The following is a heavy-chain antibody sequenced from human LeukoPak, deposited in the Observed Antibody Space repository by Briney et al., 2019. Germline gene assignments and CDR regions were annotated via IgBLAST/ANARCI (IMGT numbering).Heavy chain of an antibody. CDR1: GFTFRNYA. Sequence: AGTLSLSCAAYGFTFRNYALTWVRQAPGKGLEWVSAISGGGGSTYYTDSVRGRITTARDNSKSTLCLQMNSLRAEDTAGYYFAKRTVGEGPPFDYCGQGTLVTVSS. J-gene: IGHJ4*02. V-gene: IGHV3-23*01. D-gene: IGHD3-16*01. CDR3: AKRTVGEGPPFDY. CDR2: ISGGGGST.